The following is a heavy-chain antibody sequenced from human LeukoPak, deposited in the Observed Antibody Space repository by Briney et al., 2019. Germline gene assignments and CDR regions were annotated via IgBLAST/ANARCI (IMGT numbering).Heavy chain of an antibody. D-gene: IGHD6-13*01. CDR3: AKDSRRLRIAAADTLDY. J-gene: IGHJ4*02. V-gene: IGHV3-30*18. CDR2: ISYDGSNK. Sequence: GGSLRLSCAASGFTFSSYGMHWVRQAPGKGREWVAVISYDGSNKYYADSVKGRFTISRDNSKNTLYLQMNSLRAEDTAVYYCAKDSRRLRIAAADTLDYWGQGTLVTVSS. CDR1: GFTFSSYG.